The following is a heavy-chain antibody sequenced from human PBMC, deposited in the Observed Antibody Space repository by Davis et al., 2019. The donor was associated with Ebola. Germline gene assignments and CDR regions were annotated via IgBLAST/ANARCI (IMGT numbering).Heavy chain of an antibody. CDR2: IYYSGST. J-gene: IGHJ4*02. D-gene: IGHD3-10*01. Sequence: MPSETLSLTCTVSGGSISSYYWSWIRQPPGKGLEWIGYIYYSGSTNYNPSLKSRVTISVDTSKNQFSLKLSSVTAADTAVYYCARGPWQFGYYFDYWGQGTLVTVSS. CDR3: ARGPWQFGYYFDY. CDR1: GGSISSYY. V-gene: IGHV4-59*08.